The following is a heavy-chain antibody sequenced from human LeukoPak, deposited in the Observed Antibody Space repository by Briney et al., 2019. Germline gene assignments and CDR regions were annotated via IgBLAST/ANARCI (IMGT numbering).Heavy chain of an antibody. CDR2: IYHSGST. CDR1: GYSISSGYY. D-gene: IGHD3-3*01. J-gene: IGHJ3*02. Sequence: SETLSLTCAVSGYSISSGYYWGWIRQPPGKGLEWIGSIYHSGSTYYNPSLKSRVTISVDTSKNQFSLKLSSVTAADPAVYNCSRAGGGGYDFWSGYRDAFDIWGQGTMVTVSS. CDR3: SRAGGGGYDFWSGYRDAFDI. V-gene: IGHV4-38-2*01.